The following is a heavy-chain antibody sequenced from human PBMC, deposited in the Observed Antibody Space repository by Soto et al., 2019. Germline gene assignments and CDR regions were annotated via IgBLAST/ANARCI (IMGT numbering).Heavy chain of an antibody. Sequence: QVQLVQSGGEVKKPGASVKVSCKASGYIFNSFGINWVRQAPGQGLEWMGWISANTGNTKYAQNFQGRVTMTTDTSTSTAYMELRSLRSDDTAVYYCARRWTTGEIDYWGQGTLVTVSS. CDR3: ARRWTTGEIDY. V-gene: IGHV1-18*01. CDR2: ISANTGNT. CDR1: GYIFNSFG. J-gene: IGHJ4*02. D-gene: IGHD4-17*01.